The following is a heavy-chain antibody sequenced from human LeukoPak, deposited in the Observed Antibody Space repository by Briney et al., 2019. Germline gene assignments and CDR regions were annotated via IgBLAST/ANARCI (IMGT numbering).Heavy chain of an antibody. CDR3: ARTYSSSWTRSGDWFDP. CDR1: GFTFSSYA. CDR2: ISGSGGST. V-gene: IGHV3-23*01. Sequence: PGGSLRLSCAASGFTFSSYAMSWVRQAPGKGLEWVSAISGSGGSTYYADSVKGRFTISRDNSKNTLYLQMNSLRAEDTAVYYCARTYSSSWTRSGDWFDPWGQGTLVTVSS. D-gene: IGHD6-13*01. J-gene: IGHJ5*02.